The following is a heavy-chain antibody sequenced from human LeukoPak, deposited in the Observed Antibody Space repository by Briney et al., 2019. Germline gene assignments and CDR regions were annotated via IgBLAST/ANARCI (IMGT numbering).Heavy chain of an antibody. J-gene: IGHJ6*02. V-gene: IGHV3-53*04. CDR3: ARALMVTGYYYYYGMDV. CDR1: GFTFSSNY. Sequence: GGSLRLSCAASGFTFSSNYMSWVRQAPGKGLEGVSVIYSGGSTYYSDSVKGRFTISRHNSKNTLYLQMNSLRAEDTAVYYCARALMVTGYYYYYGMDVWGQGTTVTVSS. CDR2: IYSGGST. D-gene: IGHD4-23*01.